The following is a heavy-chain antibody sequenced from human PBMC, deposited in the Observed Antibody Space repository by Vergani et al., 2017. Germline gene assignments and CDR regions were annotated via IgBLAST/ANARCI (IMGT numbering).Heavy chain of an antibody. CDR1: GGSISSGCYY. CDR3: ARDLGLTNPGGFDY. Sequence: QVQLQESGPGLVKPSQTLSLTCTVSGGSISSGCYYWSWIHQHPGKGLEWIGYIYYSGSTYYNPSLKSRVTISVDTSKNQFSLKLGSVTAADTAVYYCARDLGLTNPGGFDYWGQGTLVTVSS. D-gene: IGHD3-16*01. CDR2: IYYSGST. V-gene: IGHV4-31*03. J-gene: IGHJ4*02.